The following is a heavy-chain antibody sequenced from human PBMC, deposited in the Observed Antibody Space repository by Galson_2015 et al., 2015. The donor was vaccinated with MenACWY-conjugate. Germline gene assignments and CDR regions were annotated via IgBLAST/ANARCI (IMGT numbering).Heavy chain of an antibody. J-gene: IGHJ4*02. D-gene: IGHD4-23*01. V-gene: IGHV3-74*01. CDR2: INNDGSDT. Sequence: SLRLSCAASGFTFSSYWMHWVRQAPGKGLLWVSRINNDGSDTSYADSVKGRFTISRDNAKNTLYLRMNSLRAEDTAVNYCARDNSAGPDLFDYWGQGTLVTVSS. CDR3: ARDNSAGPDLFDY. CDR1: GFTFSSYW.